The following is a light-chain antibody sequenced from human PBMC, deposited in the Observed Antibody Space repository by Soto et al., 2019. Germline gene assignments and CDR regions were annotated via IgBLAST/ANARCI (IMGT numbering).Light chain of an antibody. Sequence: QAVVTQPPSASGTPGQRVTISCSGSSSNIGSNAVIWYQQFPGTAPKLLVYNSNERPSGVPDRFSGSKSGTSASLAISGLQSEDEADYYCAAWDDSRGGLFGGGTKVTVL. CDR2: NSN. CDR3: AAWDDSRGGL. V-gene: IGLV1-44*01. CDR1: SSNIGSNA. J-gene: IGLJ3*02.